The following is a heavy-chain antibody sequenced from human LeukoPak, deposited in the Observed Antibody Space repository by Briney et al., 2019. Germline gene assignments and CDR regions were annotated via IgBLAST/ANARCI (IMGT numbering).Heavy chain of an antibody. CDR3: ARHSGSYDPDY. CDR1: GGSISSGGYY. J-gene: IGHJ4*02. D-gene: IGHD1-26*01. Sequence: SETLSLTCTVSGGSISSGGYYWSWIRQHPGTGLEWIGYIYYSGSTYHNPSLKSRVTISVDTSKNQFSLKLSSVTAADTAVYYCARHSGSYDPDYWGQGTLVTVSS. CDR2: IYYSGST. V-gene: IGHV4-31*03.